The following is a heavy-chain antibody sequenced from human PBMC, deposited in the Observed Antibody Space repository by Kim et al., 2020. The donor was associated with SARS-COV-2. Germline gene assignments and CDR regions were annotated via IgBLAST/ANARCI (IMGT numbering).Heavy chain of an antibody. CDR1: GGSISSSSYY. Sequence: SETLSLTCAVSGGSISSSSYYWGWIRQPPGKGLEWIGDIYYSGSTYYNLSLKSRVTISVDTSKNQFSLKLSSVTAADTAVYYCARDAPDYYYSRGYSAGAFDIWGQGTMVTVSS. V-gene: IGHV4-39*07. J-gene: IGHJ3*02. CDR2: IYYSGST. D-gene: IGHD3-22*01. CDR3: ARDAPDYYYSRGYSAGAFDI.